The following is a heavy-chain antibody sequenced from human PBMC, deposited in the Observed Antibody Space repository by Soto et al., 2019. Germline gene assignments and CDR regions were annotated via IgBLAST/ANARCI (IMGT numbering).Heavy chain of an antibody. Sequence: ASVKVSCKASGYTFITYYMHWVRQAPGQGLEWMGFINPSGGSTSYAQKFQARVTMTRDTSTSTVYMELSSLRSEDTAVYYCARNVNSGSDYWGQGTLVTVSS. CDR1: GYTFITYY. D-gene: IGHD1-20*01. V-gene: IGHV1-46*01. CDR2: INPSGGST. CDR3: ARNVNSGSDY. J-gene: IGHJ4*02.